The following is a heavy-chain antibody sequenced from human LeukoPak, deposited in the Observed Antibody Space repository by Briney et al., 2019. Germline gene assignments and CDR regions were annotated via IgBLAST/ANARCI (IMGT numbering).Heavy chain of an antibody. J-gene: IGHJ5*02. D-gene: IGHD3-10*01. V-gene: IGHV4-34*01. Sequence: SETLSLTCAVYGGSFSGYYWSWIRQPPGKGLEWIGEINHSGSTNYNPSLKSRVTISVDTSKNQFSLKLSSVTAADTAVYYCARVYTRVGKLLWFGAAWFDPWGQGTLVTVSS. CDR1: GGSFSGYY. CDR3: ARVYTRVGKLLWFGAAWFDP. CDR2: INHSGST.